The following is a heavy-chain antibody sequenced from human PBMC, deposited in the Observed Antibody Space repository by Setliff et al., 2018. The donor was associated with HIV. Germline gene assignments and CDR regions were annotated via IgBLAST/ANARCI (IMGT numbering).Heavy chain of an antibody. CDR1: GYTFTAFY. D-gene: IGHD6-19*01. J-gene: IGHJ5*02. V-gene: IGHV1-46*01. Sequence: ASVKVSCKTSGYTFTAFYIQWVRQAPGQGLEWLGVINPSDGFTTRAQKFQGRLTMTRDTSTSTVHMDLSSLRSEDTAIYYSAKDRVSGWNNWFDPWGQGTLVTVSS. CDR2: INPSDGFT. CDR3: AKDRVSGWNNWFDP.